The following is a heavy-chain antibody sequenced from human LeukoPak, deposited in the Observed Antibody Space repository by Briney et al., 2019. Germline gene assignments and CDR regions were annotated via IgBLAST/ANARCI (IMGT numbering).Heavy chain of an antibody. CDR3: ARDSSGWPSDY. D-gene: IGHD6-19*01. V-gene: IGHV3-21*01. CDR1: GFTFSSYS. J-gene: IGHJ4*02. CDR2: ISSSSSYI. Sequence: GGSLRLSCAASGFTFSSYSMNWVRQAPGKGLEWVSSISSSSSYIYYADSVKGRSTISRDNAKNSLYLQMNSLRAEDTAVYYCARDSSGWPSDYWGQGTLVTVSS.